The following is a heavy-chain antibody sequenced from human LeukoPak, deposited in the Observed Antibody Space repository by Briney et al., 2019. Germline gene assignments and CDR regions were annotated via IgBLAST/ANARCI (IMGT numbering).Heavy chain of an antibody. V-gene: IGHV4-59*01. D-gene: IGHD3-22*01. J-gene: IGHJ6*02. CDR2: MYYSGNT. CDR1: VDSISGYY. CDR3: ARAGDSSGYYYGYYYYGMDV. Sequence: SETLSLTCTVSVDSISGYYWSWIRQPPGKGLEWIGYMYYSGNTNYNPSLKSRLTTSLDTSKNQFSLKLSSVTAADTAVYYCARAGDSSGYYYGYYYYGMDVWGQGTTVTVSS.